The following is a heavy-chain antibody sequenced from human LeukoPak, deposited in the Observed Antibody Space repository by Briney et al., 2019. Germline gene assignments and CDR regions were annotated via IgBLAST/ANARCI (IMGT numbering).Heavy chain of an antibody. CDR1: GFTVSSNY. CDR2: IYSGGTT. Sequence: PGGSLRLSCAASGFTVSSNYMSWVRQALGKGLQWVSVIYSGGTTYYADSVKGRFTISRDNSKDTLYLQMNSLRAEDTAVYYCAGGGSNRRFDFWGQGTLVTVSS. J-gene: IGHJ4*02. CDR3: AGGGSNRRFDF. D-gene: IGHD3-16*02. V-gene: IGHV3-53*01.